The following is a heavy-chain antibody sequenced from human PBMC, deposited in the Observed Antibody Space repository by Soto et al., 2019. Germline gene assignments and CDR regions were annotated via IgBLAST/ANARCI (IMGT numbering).Heavy chain of an antibody. J-gene: IGHJ4*02. Sequence: SETLSLTCTVSGGSFSGYYWSWIRQPPGKGLEWIGEINHSGSTNYNPSLKSRVTISVDTSKNQFSLKLSSVTAADTAVYYCARPSIAAAYDYWGQGTLVTVSS. V-gene: IGHV4-34*01. CDR1: GGSFSGYY. D-gene: IGHD6-13*01. CDR2: INHSGST. CDR3: ARPSIAAAYDY.